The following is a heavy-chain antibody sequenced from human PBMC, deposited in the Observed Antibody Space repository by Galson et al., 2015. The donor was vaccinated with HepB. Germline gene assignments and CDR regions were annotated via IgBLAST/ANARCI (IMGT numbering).Heavy chain of an antibody. J-gene: IGHJ4*02. V-gene: IGHV1-18*01. Sequence: SVKVSCKASGYTFTSYGISWVRQAPGQGLEWMGWISAYNGNTNYAQKLQGRVTMTTDTSTSTAYMELRSLRSDDTAVYYCARARGTYYYDSSGTGGFDYWGQGTLVTVSS. CDR3: ARARGTYYYDSSGTGGFDY. CDR1: GYTFTSYG. D-gene: IGHD3-22*01. CDR2: ISAYNGNT.